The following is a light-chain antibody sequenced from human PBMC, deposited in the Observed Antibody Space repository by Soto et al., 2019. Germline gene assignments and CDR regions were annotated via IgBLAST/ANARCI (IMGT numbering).Light chain of an antibody. V-gene: IGLV2-23*02. CDR2: EVN. J-gene: IGLJ1*01. CDR3: CSFAGSGTGV. Sequence: QSALPQPAPVSGSPGQSIAISCTGTSGDIGTYNLVSWYQQHPGKAPKLMISEVNKRPSGVSDRFSGSKSGDTASLTISGLRTEDEADYYCCSFAGSGTGVFGTGTKVTV. CDR1: SGDIGTYNL.